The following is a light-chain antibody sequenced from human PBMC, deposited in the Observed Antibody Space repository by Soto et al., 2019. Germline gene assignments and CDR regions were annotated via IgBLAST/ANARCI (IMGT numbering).Light chain of an antibody. CDR1: TEPVTSGHY. V-gene: IGLV7-46*01. Sequence: QAVVTQEPSLTVSPGGTVTLTCGSTTEPVTSGHYTYWFQQKPGQAPRTLIYDTTNKHSSIPARFSGSLLGDKAALTLSGAQPEDEADYYCFLSFGGTSVFGGGTKLTVL. CDR3: FLSFGGTSV. CDR2: DTT. J-gene: IGLJ3*02.